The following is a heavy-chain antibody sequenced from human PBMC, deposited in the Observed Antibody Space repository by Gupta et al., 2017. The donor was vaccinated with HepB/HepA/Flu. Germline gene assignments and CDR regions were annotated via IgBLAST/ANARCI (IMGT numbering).Heavy chain of an antibody. D-gene: IGHD3-22*01. V-gene: IGHV4-39*01. CDR2: MYYSGDT. J-gene: IGHJ5*02. Sequence: QLQLQESGPGLVKPSATLSLTCTVSGDSISSSNYYWGWIRQPPGKGLEGIGSMYYSGDTYYNPSPKRRVTISVDTSKNQFSLKLSSVTAADTAVYYCARHGYHDGSSDIWWFDPWGQGTLVTVYS. CDR3: ARHGYHDGSSDIWWFDP. CDR1: GDSISSSNYY.